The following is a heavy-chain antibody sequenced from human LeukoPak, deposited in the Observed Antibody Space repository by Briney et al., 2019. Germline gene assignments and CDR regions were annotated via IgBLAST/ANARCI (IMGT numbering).Heavy chain of an antibody. CDR3: AKEGWFGSYNWFDP. J-gene: IGHJ5*02. Sequence: GGSLRLSCAASGFTFSSYSMNWVRQAPGKGLEWVSSISGSGGNTYYADSVKGRFTISRDNSKNTLYLQMNSLRAEDTAVYYCAKEGWFGSYNWFDPWGQGTLVTVSS. V-gene: IGHV3-23*01. CDR2: ISGSGGNT. D-gene: IGHD3-10*01. CDR1: GFTFSSYS.